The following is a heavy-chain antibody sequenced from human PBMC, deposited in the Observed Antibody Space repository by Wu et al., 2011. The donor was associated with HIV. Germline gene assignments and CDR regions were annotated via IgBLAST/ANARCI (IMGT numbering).Heavy chain of an antibody. CDR3: ARGVRVPIFGVVIVGYYYYMDV. CDR1: GGSFKTYA. CDR2: MDPSSGDT. Sequence: QVQLVQSGPEVKNAGSSVKVSCQASGGSFKTYAVSWVRQAPGQGLEWMGWMDPSSGDTGCAQEFQGRVTMTGNASITTAYMELGSLRSEDTAVYYCARGVRVPIFGVVIVGYYYYMDVWGKGTTVTVSS. V-gene: IGHV1-8*01. J-gene: IGHJ6*03. D-gene: IGHD3-3*02.